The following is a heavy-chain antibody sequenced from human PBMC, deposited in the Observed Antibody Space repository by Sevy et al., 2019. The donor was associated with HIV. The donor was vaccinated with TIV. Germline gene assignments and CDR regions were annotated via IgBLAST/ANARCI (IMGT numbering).Heavy chain of an antibody. V-gene: IGHV1-2*02. J-gene: IGHJ5*02. D-gene: IGHD6-13*01. CDR3: ARPAAAGCDWFDP. CDR1: GYTFTGYY. CDR2: INPNSGGT. Sequence: ASVKVSCKASGYTFTGYYMHWVRQAPGQGLEWMGWINPNSGGTNYAQKFQGRVTMTGDTSISTAYMELSRLRSDDTAVYYCARPAAAGCDWFDPWGQGTLVTVSS.